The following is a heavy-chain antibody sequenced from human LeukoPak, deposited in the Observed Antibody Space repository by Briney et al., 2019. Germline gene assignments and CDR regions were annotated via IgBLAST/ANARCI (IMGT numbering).Heavy chain of an antibody. CDR3: ARERGLGYCSSTSCPGAMDV. Sequence: SVKVSCKASGGTFSSYTISWVRQAPGQGLEWMGRIIPILGIANYAQKFQGRVTITADKSTSTAYMELSSLRSEDTAVYYCARERGLGYCSSTSCPGAMDVWGKGTTATVSS. V-gene: IGHV1-69*04. CDR2: IIPILGIA. J-gene: IGHJ6*03. D-gene: IGHD2-2*01. CDR1: GGTFSSYT.